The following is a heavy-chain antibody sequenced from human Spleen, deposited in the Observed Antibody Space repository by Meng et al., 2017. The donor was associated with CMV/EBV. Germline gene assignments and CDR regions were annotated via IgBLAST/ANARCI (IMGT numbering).Heavy chain of an antibody. J-gene: IGHJ4*02. D-gene: IGHD3-10*01. CDR3: ARQGRVYFDY. CDR1: GGFLRGYY. V-gene: IGHV4-34*01. Sequence: SETLSLTCSVSGGFLRGYYWSWIRQPPGKGLEWIGEISQSERTNFNPSLKSRLTMSIHTSEKQFSLQLNSVTAADTAVYYCARQGRVYFDYWGQGVLVTVSS. CDR2: ISQSERT.